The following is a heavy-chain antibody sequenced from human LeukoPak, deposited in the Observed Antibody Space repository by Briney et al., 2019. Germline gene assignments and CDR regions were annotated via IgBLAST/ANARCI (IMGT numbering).Heavy chain of an antibody. V-gene: IGHV4-59*01. Sequence: SETLSLTCTVSGGSISSNYWSWIRQPPGKGLEWIGYTYYSGSTNYNPSLKSRVTISVDTAKNQVSLNLTSVTAADTAVYYCARQSADFWTDYAKNWFDPWGQGTLVTVSS. CDR3: ARQSADFWTDYAKNWFDP. CDR1: GGSISSNY. J-gene: IGHJ5*02. D-gene: IGHD3/OR15-3a*01. CDR2: TYYSGST.